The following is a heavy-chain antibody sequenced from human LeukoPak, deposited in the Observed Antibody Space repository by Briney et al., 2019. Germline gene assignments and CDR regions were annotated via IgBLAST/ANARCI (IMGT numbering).Heavy chain of an antibody. V-gene: IGHV3-23*01. CDR3: ARSSSGWAIFDH. D-gene: IGHD6-19*01. CDR2: VSASGDKT. Sequence: GGSLRLSCAASGFTFSSYWMSWVRQAPGKGLEWVSVVSASGDKTDYADSVKGRFSISRDNSKNTLYLQMNSVRAEDTAVYYCARSSSGWAIFDHWGQGTLVTVSS. J-gene: IGHJ4*02. CDR1: GFTFSSYW.